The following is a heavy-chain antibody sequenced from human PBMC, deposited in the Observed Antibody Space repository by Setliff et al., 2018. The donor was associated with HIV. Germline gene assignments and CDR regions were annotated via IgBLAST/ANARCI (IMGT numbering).Heavy chain of an antibody. CDR2: INTKTGNP. J-gene: IGHJ6*02. Sequence: ASVKVSCKASGYTFNRYPMNWVRQAPGQGLEWMGWINTKTGNPTYAQGFTGRFVFSLDTSVSTAYLQISSLKAEDTAVYYCARDQAVGTTNYYYGMDVWGQGTTVTVSS. CDR1: GYTFNRYP. V-gene: IGHV7-4-1*02. D-gene: IGHD1-26*01. CDR3: ARDQAVGTTNYYYGMDV.